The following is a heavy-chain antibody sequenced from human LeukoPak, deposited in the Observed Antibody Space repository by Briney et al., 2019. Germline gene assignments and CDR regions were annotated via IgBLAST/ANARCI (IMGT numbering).Heavy chain of an antibody. D-gene: IGHD3-22*01. CDR2: INHSGST. Sequence: SETLSLTCTVSSGSISNSNYYWGWIRQPPGKGLEWIGEINHSGSTNYNPSLKSRVTISVDTSKNQFSLKLSSVTAADTAVYYCASSGYYYDSSGYHDYWGQGTLVTVSS. V-gene: IGHV4-39*07. CDR3: ASSGYYYDSSGYHDY. CDR1: SGSISNSNYY. J-gene: IGHJ4*02.